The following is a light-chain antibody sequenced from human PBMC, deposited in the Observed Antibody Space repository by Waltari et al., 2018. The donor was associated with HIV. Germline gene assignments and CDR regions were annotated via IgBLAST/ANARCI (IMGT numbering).Light chain of an antibody. CDR1: SSNIGNNY. CDR2: ENN. J-gene: IGLJ3*02. V-gene: IGLV1-51*01. Sequence: QSVLTQPPSVSAAPGQKVTISCSGTSSNIGNNYVSWYQQLPGTAPKLLIFENNKRPSGIPDRFSGSKSGTSATLVITGLQTGDEADYYCGTWDSSLSTGMFGGGTKLTVL. CDR3: GTWDSSLSTGM.